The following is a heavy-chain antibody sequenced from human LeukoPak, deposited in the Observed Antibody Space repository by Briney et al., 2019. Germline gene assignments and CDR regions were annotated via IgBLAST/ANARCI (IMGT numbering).Heavy chain of an antibody. Sequence: GGSLRLSCAASGFTFDEYGMSWVRQTPGKGLEWVAGIDWNGGSTGYADSVKGRFTISRNNAKNSLYLQMNSLRDEDTALYYCARRAMIVVATPAVDYWGQGTLVTVSS. J-gene: IGHJ4*02. CDR1: GFTFDEYG. CDR2: IDWNGGST. CDR3: ARRAMIVVATPAVDY. D-gene: IGHD3-22*01. V-gene: IGHV3-20*04.